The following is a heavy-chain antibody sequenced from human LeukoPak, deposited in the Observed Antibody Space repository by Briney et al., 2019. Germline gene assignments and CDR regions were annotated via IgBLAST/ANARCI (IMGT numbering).Heavy chain of an antibody. Sequence: ASVKVSCKASGYTFTSHAMNWVRQAPGQGLEWMGWINTNTGNPTYAQGFTGRFVFSLDTSVSTAYLQISSLKAEDTAVYYCARDASSWYQDAFDIWGQGTMVTVSS. CDR3: ARDASSWYQDAFDI. CDR1: GYTFTSHA. D-gene: IGHD6-13*01. J-gene: IGHJ3*02. CDR2: INTNTGNP. V-gene: IGHV7-4-1*02.